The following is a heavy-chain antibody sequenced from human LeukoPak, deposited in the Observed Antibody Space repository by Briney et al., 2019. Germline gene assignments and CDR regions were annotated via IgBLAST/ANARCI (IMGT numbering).Heavy chain of an antibody. CDR3: AREGYGSGSSHFMDV. D-gene: IGHD3-10*01. J-gene: IGHJ6*03. V-gene: IGHV4-34*11. CDR2: IYYVGTT. Sequence: PGGSLRLSCAASGFTFSSYAMSWVRQAPGKGLEWIGYIYYVGTTNYNPSLKSRASMSVDMSKNQFSLNLTSVTAADTAVYYCAREGYGSGSSHFMDVWGTGTTVTVSS. CDR1: GFTFSSYA.